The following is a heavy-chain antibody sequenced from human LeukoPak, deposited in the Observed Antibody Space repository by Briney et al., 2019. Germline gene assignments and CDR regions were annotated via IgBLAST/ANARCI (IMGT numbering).Heavy chain of an antibody. D-gene: IGHD3-22*01. Sequence: PGGSLRLSCAASGFTFSSYGMHWVRQAPGKGLEWVALISYDGSNKYYADSVKGRFTVSRDNSKYTLYLQMNSLRADDTAVYYCARDLETYYYDSSYFDYWGQGTLVTVSS. CDR3: ARDLETYYYDSSYFDY. CDR1: GFTFSSYG. J-gene: IGHJ4*02. V-gene: IGHV3-30*03. CDR2: ISYDGSNK.